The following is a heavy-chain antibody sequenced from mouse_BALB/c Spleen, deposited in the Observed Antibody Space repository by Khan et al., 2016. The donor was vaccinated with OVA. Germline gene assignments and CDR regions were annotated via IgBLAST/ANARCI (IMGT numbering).Heavy chain of an antibody. J-gene: IGHJ3*01. Sequence: QVQLQQSGAELARPGASVKMSCKVSGYTFTSYTIHWIKERPGQGLEWIGYINPSNGYTNYNQKFKDKATLTTDKSSTTAYLQLSSLTSDDSAVYNCVRARAYHRNDGWFAYWGQGTLVTVSA. CDR2: INPSNGYT. CDR3: VRARAYHRNDGWFAY. V-gene: IGHV1-4*01. D-gene: IGHD2-14*01. CDR1: GYTFTSYT.